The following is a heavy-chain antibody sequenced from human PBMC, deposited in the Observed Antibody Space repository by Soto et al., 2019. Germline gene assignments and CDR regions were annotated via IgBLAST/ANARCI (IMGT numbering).Heavy chain of an antibody. Sequence: QVQLVQSGAEVKKPGSSVKVSCKASGGTFSSYPISWVRQAPGQGLEWMGRIIPILGIANYAQKFQGRVTITAYKSIGTAYMELGSLGSDDTAVYYCARRSGYCSGGSYQIEGPIDYWGQETLVTDYS. CDR2: IIPILGIA. D-gene: IGHD2-15*01. J-gene: IGHJ4*02. V-gene: IGHV1-69*02. CDR1: GGTFSSYP. CDR3: ARRSGYCSGGSYQIEGPIDY.